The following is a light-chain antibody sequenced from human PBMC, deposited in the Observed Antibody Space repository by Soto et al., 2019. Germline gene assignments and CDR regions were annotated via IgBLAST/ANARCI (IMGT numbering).Light chain of an antibody. V-gene: IGKV1-39*01. CDR2: DAS. J-gene: IGKJ4*01. CDR3: QQSYSTPLT. Sequence: QSPSSLAASLGDRVTITSRASQTIGTYVNWYRQKSGAAPELIIYDASTLKSGVPSRFSGSGSGTEFTLTISSLQPDDFATYYCQQSYSTPLTFGRGTKVDIK. CDR1: QTIGTY.